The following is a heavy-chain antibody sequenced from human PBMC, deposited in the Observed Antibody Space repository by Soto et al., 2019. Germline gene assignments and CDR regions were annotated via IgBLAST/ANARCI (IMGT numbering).Heavy chain of an antibody. CDR3: AREGMSRTRWVFDY. V-gene: IGHV3-64*01. D-gene: IGHD2-2*01. CDR1: GFTFGSYP. CDR2: ISTNGDST. J-gene: IGHJ4*02. Sequence: EVQLVESGGGLVQPGGSLRLSCAASGFTFGSYPMHWVRQAPGKGLEYVSAISTNGDSTFYANSVKGRFTISRDNSKNTLYLQMGSLTAEDRGVYYCAREGMSRTRWVFDYWGQGTLVTASS.